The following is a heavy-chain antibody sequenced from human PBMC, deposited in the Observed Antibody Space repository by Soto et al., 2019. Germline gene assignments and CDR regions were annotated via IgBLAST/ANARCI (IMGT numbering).Heavy chain of an antibody. Sequence: EVQLVESGGGLVQPGGSLRLSCAASGFTFSSYWMHWVRQAPGKGLVWVSRINSDGSSTSYADSVKGRFTISRDNAKNTLYLQLKGRRAEATAVYYCHAGGGGAFDHWGQGTLVTVSS. CDR1: GFTFSSYW. J-gene: IGHJ4*02. V-gene: IGHV3-74*01. D-gene: IGHD3-16*01. CDR2: INSDGSST. CDR3: HAGGGGAFDH.